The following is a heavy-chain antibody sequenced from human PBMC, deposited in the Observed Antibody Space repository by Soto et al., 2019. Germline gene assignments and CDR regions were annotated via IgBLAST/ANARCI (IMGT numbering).Heavy chain of an antibody. CDR3: ARAATTTEKYYYYMDV. D-gene: IGHD1-26*01. CDR1: GYNFIDYV. Sequence: QVQLVQSGAEVKKPGASVRVACKTSGYNFIDYVISWVRQAPGQGLEWVGWISASNGDSNFAQKVQGRVTMTTDTSTSIVYMDLRSLRSDDSAVYFCARAATTTEKYYYYMDVWGKGTTVTVSS. CDR2: ISASNGDS. V-gene: IGHV1-18*01. J-gene: IGHJ6*03.